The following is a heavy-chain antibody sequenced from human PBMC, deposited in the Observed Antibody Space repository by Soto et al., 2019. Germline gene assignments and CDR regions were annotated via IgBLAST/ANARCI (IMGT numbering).Heavy chain of an antibody. CDR1: GFTFSNFG. V-gene: IGHV3-30*18. D-gene: IGHD3-22*01. Sequence: PWGSLRLSCAASGFTFSNFGMHWVRQAPGKGLEWVAVISYDGSNEYYADSVKGRFTISRDNSKNTLYLQMNSLRAGDTAVYNCAKDRITFGYHDSSGFSDYWGQGTLVTVSS. J-gene: IGHJ4*02. CDR2: ISYDGSNE. CDR3: AKDRITFGYHDSSGFSDY.